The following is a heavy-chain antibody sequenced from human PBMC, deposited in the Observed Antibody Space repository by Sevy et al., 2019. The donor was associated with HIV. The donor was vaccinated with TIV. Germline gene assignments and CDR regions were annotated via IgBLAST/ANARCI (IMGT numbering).Heavy chain of an antibody. CDR1: GYTFTGYY. CDR2: INPNSGGT. D-gene: IGHD2-2*01. CDR3: ARELIVVVPAAMREGGYYYYYYGMDV. J-gene: IGHJ6*02. V-gene: IGHV1-2*06. Sequence: ASVKVSCKASGYTFTGYYMHWVRQAPGQGLEWMGRINPNSGGTNYAQKFQGRVTMTRDTSISTAYMELSRLGSDDTAVYYCARELIVVVPAAMREGGYYYYYYGMDVWGQGTTVTVSS.